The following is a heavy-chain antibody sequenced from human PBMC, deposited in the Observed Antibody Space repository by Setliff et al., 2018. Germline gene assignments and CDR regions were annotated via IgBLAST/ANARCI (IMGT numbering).Heavy chain of an antibody. CDR1: GFTFSSYA. Sequence: GGSLRLSCAASGFTFSSYAMSWVRQAPGKGLEWVSAISGSGGSTYYADSVKGRFTISRDNSKNTLYLQMISLRAEDTAVYYCAKELEATTYYYYYYGMDVWGQGTTVTVSS. CDR3: AKELEATTYYYYYYGMDV. CDR2: ISGSGGST. D-gene: IGHD1-26*01. J-gene: IGHJ6*02. V-gene: IGHV3-23*01.